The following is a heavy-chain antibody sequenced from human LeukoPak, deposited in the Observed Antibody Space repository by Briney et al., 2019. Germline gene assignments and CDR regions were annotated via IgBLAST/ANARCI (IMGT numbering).Heavy chain of an antibody. CDR3: ARERLRRQTPNYMDV. CDR2: ISGSGDST. D-gene: IGHD6-25*01. Sequence: QAGGSLRLSCAASGFTFSSYAMSWVRQAPGKGLEWVSAISGSGDSTYYADSVKGRFTISRDNSKKTLYLQMNSLRAEDTAVYYCARERLRRQTPNYMDVWGKGTTVTVSS. V-gene: IGHV3-23*01. CDR1: GFTFSSYA. J-gene: IGHJ6*03.